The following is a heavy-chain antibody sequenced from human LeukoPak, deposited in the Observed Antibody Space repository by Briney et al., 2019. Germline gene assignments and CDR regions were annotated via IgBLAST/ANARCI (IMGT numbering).Heavy chain of an antibody. Sequence: KPGGSLRLSCAASGFTFTDFYMSWIRQAPGKGLEWVSYVTNSGTTIYYADSVKGRFTISRDNAKNSLYLQTNSLRAEDTAVYYCARDGHYDILTGYFQDWGQGTLVTVSS. V-gene: IGHV3-11*01. CDR3: ARDGHYDILTGYFQD. CDR1: GFTFTDFY. D-gene: IGHD3-9*01. CDR2: VTNSGTTI. J-gene: IGHJ1*01.